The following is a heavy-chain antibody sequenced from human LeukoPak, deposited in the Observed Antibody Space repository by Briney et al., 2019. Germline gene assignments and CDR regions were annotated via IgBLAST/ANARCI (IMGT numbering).Heavy chain of an antibody. V-gene: IGHV3-23*01. D-gene: IGHD5-18*01. CDR3: AKGSGYKYGYLGY. Sequence: GGSLRLSCAASGFIFANFAMSWVRQAPGKGLEWVSGMSSNDGSTYYADSVKGRFTISRDNCKNTLYLQMNSLRVEDTAVYYCAKGSGYKYGYLGYWGQGILVTVSS. J-gene: IGHJ4*02. CDR1: GFIFANFA. CDR2: MSSNDGST.